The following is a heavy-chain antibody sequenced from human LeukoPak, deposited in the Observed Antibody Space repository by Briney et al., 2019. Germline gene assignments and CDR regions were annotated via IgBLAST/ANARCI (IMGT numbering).Heavy chain of an antibody. CDR3: AGLYYYGSGSYFNYYYYYMDV. CDR1: GGSISSYY. J-gene: IGHJ6*03. V-gene: IGHV4-59*01. D-gene: IGHD3-10*01. Sequence: SETLSLTCTVSGGSISSYYWSWIRQPPGKGLEWIGYIDYSGSTNYNPSLKSRVTISVDTSKNQFSLKLSSVTAADTAVYYCAGLYYYGSGSYFNYYYYYMDVWGKGTTVTISS. CDR2: IDYSGST.